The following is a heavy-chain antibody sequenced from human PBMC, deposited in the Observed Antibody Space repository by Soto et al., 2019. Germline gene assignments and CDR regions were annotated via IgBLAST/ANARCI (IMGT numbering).Heavy chain of an antibody. D-gene: IGHD3-10*01. J-gene: IGHJ6*02. CDR3: ARGRVTYYYGSGSTRDYYYYYGMDV. V-gene: IGHV4-34*01. CDR2: INHSGST. CDR1: GGSFSGYY. Sequence: SETLSLTCAVYGGSFSGYYWSRIRQPPGKGLEWIGEINHSGSTNYNPSLKSRVTISVDTSKNQFSLKLSSVTAADTAVYYCARGRVTYYYGSGSTRDYYYYYGMDVWGQGTTVTVSS.